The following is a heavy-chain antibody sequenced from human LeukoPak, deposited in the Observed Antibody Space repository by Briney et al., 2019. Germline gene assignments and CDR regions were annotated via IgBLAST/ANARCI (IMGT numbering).Heavy chain of an antibody. CDR2: ISGGGDVT. D-gene: IGHD3-10*01. J-gene: IGHJ4*02. Sequence: PGGSLRLSCAASGFTFSRYWMSWVRQAPGKGLEWVSTISGGGDVTYYADSVKGRFTISRDNSKNTLYLQMNSLRVEDTAVYYCARDSSMLRGPLVIYYFDFWGQGTLVTVSS. CDR1: GFTFSRYW. CDR3: ARDSSMLRGPLVIYYFDF. V-gene: IGHV3-23*01.